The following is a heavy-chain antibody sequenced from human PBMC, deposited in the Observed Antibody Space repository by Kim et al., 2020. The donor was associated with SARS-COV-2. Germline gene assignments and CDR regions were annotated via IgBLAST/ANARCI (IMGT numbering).Heavy chain of an antibody. Sequence: ASVKVSCKASGYTFTSYAMHWVRQAPGQRLEWMGWINAGNGNTKYSQKFQGRVTITRDTSASTAYMELSSLRSEDTAVYYCARVGGYSLTGDYWGQGTLVTVSS. J-gene: IGHJ4*02. CDR1: GYTFTSYA. V-gene: IGHV1-3*01. CDR3: ARVGGYSLTGDY. CDR2: INAGNGNT. D-gene: IGHD2-15*01.